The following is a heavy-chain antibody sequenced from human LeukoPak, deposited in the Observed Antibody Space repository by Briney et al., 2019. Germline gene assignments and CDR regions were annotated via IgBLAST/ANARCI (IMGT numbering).Heavy chain of an antibody. CDR3: ARVPRGYSGYDYRVDYYYYYMDV. Sequence: SVKVSCTASGGTFSSYAISWVRQAPGQGLEWMGGIIPIFGTANYAQKFQGRVTITADESTSTAYMELSSLRSEDTAVYYCARVPRGYSGYDYRVDYYYYYMDVWGKGTTVTVSS. D-gene: IGHD5-12*01. J-gene: IGHJ6*03. V-gene: IGHV1-69*13. CDR1: GGTFSSYA. CDR2: IIPIFGTA.